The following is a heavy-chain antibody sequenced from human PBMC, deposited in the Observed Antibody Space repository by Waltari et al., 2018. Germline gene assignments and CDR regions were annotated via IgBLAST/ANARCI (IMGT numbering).Heavy chain of an antibody. CDR3: ARAAYGIVVVVAATPPDY. Sequence: QVQLVQSGAEVKKPGASVKVSCKASGYTFTGYYMHWVRQAPGQGLEWMGRINPNRRGTNYVKKFQGMVTMTRYTSISTAYMELSRLRSDDTALYYCARAAYGIVVVVAATPPDYWGQGTLVTVSS. J-gene: IGHJ4*02. CDR1: GYTFTGYY. V-gene: IGHV1-2*06. CDR2: INPNRRGT. D-gene: IGHD2-15*01.